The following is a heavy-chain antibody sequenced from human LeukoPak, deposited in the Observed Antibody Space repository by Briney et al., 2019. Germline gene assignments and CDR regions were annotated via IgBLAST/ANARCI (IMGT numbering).Heavy chain of an antibody. D-gene: IGHD2-2*01. Sequence: TGGSLRLSCAASGFTFDDYAMHWVRQAPGKGLEWVSGISWNSGSIGYADSVKGRFTISRDNAKNSLYLQMNSLRAEDTALYYCAKGGIVVVPAAMDYWGQGTLVTVSS. J-gene: IGHJ4*02. V-gene: IGHV3-9*01. CDR1: GFTFDDYA. CDR3: AKGGIVVVPAAMDY. CDR2: ISWNSGSI.